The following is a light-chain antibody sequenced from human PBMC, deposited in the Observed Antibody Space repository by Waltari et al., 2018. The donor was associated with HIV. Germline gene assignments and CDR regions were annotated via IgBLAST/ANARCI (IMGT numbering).Light chain of an antibody. CDR2: AAS. CDR1: QNIDNN. Sequence: VMTQSPATLSVSPGERVTVSCKASQNIDNNLAWYQQKAGQAPRILIYAASARADGVPARFSGTGSGTEFALTITSLQSEDFAVYYCHQYRDWPSHTFGQGTKLEI. CDR3: HQYRDWPSHT. J-gene: IGKJ2*01. V-gene: IGKV3-15*01.